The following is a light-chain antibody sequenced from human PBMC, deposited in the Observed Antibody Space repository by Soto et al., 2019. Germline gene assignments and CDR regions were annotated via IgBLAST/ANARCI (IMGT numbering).Light chain of an antibody. V-gene: IGKV3-11*01. J-gene: IGKJ1*01. CDR2: DAS. Sequence: EVVLTQSPATLSLSPGQRATLSRRASLSVSSYLAWYQQKPGQAPRLLIDDASNRATGIPARFSGSAAGTEFTLTISSQQSEDFAVYYCQQYDDWQTFGQGTKVDIK. CDR3: QQYDDWQT. CDR1: LSVSSY.